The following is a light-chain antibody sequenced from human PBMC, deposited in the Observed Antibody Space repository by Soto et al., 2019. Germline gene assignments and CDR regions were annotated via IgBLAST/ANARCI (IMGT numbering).Light chain of an antibody. CDR3: QQYHNWPPQYT. Sequence: EIVMTQSPATLSVSPGERVTLSCRASQTISDNLAWFQQKSGQAPRLLIHGAFKRATGVPDRFSGSGSGTEFTLTISSLQSEDSAVYYCQQYHNWPPQYTFGQGTELQIK. J-gene: IGKJ2*01. CDR2: GAF. V-gene: IGKV3-15*01. CDR1: QTISDN.